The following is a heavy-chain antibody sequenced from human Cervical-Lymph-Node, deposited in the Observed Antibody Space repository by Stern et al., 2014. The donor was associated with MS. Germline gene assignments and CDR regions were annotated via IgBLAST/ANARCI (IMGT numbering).Heavy chain of an antibody. CDR3: ARDGEMATALDY. D-gene: IGHD5-24*01. CDR1: GFTFSSYA. J-gene: IGHJ4*02. Sequence: MQLVESGGGVVQPGRSLRLSCAASGFTFSSYAMHWVRQAPGKGLEWVAVISYDGSNKYYADSVKGRFTISRDNSKNTLYLQMNSLRAEDTSVYYCARDGEMATALDYWGQGTLVTVSS. V-gene: IGHV3-30*01. CDR2: ISYDGSNK.